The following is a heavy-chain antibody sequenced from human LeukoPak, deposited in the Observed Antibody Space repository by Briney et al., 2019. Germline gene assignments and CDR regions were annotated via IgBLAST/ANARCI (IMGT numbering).Heavy chain of an antibody. J-gene: IGHJ5*02. V-gene: IGHV4-39*07. Sequence: SETLSLTCTVSGGSISSSSYYWGWIRQPPGKGLEWIGSIYYSGSTYYNPSLKSRVTISVDTPKNQFSLKLSSVTAADTAVYYCARVAYGDYDWFDPWGQGTLVTVSS. CDR2: IYYSGST. CDR3: ARVAYGDYDWFDP. D-gene: IGHD4-17*01. CDR1: GGSISSSSYY.